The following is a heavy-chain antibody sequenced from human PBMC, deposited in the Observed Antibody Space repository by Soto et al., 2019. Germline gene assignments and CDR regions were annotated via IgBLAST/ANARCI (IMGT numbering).Heavy chain of an antibody. CDR1: GYTFTGYY. V-gene: IGHV1-2*04. D-gene: IGHD3-3*01. J-gene: IGHJ6*02. CDR2: INPNSGGT. Sequence: QVQLVQSGAEVKKPGASVKVSCKASGYTFTGYYMHWVRQAPGQGLEWMGWINPNSGGTNYAQKCQGWVTMTTETSVSATCTESIGLRSDGTAVYSLARDRGRGVGVCYYGRALGGQATTVTVSS. CDR3: ARDRGRGVGVCYYGRAL.